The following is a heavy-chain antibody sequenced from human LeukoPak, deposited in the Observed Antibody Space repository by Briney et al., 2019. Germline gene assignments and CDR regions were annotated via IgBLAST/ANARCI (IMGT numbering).Heavy chain of an antibody. CDR1: GFTFSFYS. D-gene: IGHD3-10*01. J-gene: IGHJ4*02. CDR2: ISSSSNYI. V-gene: IGHV3-21*01. CDR3: ARDLHGESCTTPNCS. Sequence: TGGSLRLSCAASGFTFSFYSMNWVRQAPGKGLEWISSISSSSNYIYYADSVKGRFTISRDNAKNSLYLQMNSLRADDTAMCYCARDLHGESCTTPNCSWGQGTLVTVSS.